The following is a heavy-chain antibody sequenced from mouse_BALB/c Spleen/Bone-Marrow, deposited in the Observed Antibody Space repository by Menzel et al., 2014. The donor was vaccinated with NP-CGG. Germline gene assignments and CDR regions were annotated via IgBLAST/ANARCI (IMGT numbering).Heavy chain of an antibody. J-gene: IGHJ2*01. CDR1: GFTFTDYY. CDR2: IRNKAYGYTT. CDR3: ARDMGGLLFDS. Sequence: DVMLVESGGGLVQPGGSLRLSCATSGFTFTDYYMNWVRQPPGKALEWLAFIRNKAYGYTTEYSASVKGRFTISRDNSQNILYLQMNTLRAEASATYYCARDMGGLLFDSWGQGTTLSVSS. D-gene: IGHD1-1*01. V-gene: IGHV7-3*02.